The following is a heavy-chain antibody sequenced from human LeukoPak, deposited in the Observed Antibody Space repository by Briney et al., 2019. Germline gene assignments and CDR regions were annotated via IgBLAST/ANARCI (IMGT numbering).Heavy chain of an antibody. CDR2: IYSDGGT. D-gene: IGHD4-17*01. CDR1: GFTVSRSY. CDR3: ARDLGDFGDY. J-gene: IGHJ4*02. V-gene: IGHV3-53*01. Sequence: PGGSLRLSCAASGFTVSRSYMSWVRQAPGKGLEWVSVIYSDGGTSYADSVKGRFAISRDNSKNTLYLQMNSLRADDTAVYYCARDLGDFGDYWGQGTLVTVSS.